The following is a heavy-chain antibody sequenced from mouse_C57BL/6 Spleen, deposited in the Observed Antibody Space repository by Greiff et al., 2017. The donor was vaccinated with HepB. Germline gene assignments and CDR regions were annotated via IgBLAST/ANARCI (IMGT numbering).Heavy chain of an antibody. Sequence: VQLQQSGPELVKPGASVKISCKASGYTFTDYYINWVKQRPGQGLEWIGWIFPGSGSTYYNEKFKGKATLTVDNSSSTSYMLLSSLTSEDSAVYFCARGHYGNSLDYWGQGTTLTVSS. D-gene: IGHD2-1*01. CDR3: ARGHYGNSLDY. CDR1: GYTFTDYY. CDR2: IFPGSGST. J-gene: IGHJ2*01. V-gene: IGHV1-75*01.